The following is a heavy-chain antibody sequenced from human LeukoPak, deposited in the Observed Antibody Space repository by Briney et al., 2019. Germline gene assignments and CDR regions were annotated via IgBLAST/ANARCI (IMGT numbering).Heavy chain of an antibody. D-gene: IGHD3-10*02. CDR1: GFNFSTYA. J-gene: IGHJ4*02. V-gene: IGHV3-23*01. CDR2: LSGRGSNT. Sequence: GGSLRLSCAASGFNFSTYAMSWVRQAPAKGLEWVSALSGRGSNTYYADSVKGRFTISRDNSKNTLYLQMNSLRAEDTAVYYCAKGVNYFVLEYWGQGTLVTISS. CDR3: AKGVNYFVLEY.